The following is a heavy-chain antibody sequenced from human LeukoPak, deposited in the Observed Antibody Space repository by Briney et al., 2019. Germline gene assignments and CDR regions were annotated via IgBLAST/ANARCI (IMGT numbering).Heavy chain of an antibody. D-gene: IGHD6-13*01. Sequence: ASVKVSCKASGYIFTDYYMHWVRQAPGQELGWMGRINPNSGGTNYAQKFQGRVTITTDESTSTAYMELSSLRSEDTAVYYCARLNKGSSSWYWGYNWFDPWGQGTLVTVSS. CDR3: ARLNKGSSSWYWGYNWFDP. CDR1: GYIFTDYY. CDR2: INPNSGGT. J-gene: IGHJ5*02. V-gene: IGHV1/OR15-1*04.